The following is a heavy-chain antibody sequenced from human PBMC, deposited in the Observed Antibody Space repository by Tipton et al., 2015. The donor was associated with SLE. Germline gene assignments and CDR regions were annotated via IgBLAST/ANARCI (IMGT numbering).Heavy chain of an antibody. CDR3: ATTAVP. J-gene: IGHJ4*02. V-gene: IGHV3-23*03. D-gene: IGHD6-19*01. Sequence: SLRLSCAASGFNFSAHAMNWVRQAPGKGLEWVSVIYSRGSTYYSDSVKGRSTISRDSSNNSLYLQMNRLRPEDTAVYYCATTAVPWGQGTLVTVSS. CDR2: IYSRGST. CDR1: GFNFSAHA.